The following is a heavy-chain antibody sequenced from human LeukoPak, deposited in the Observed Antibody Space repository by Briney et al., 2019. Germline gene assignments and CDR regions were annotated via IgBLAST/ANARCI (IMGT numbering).Heavy chain of an antibody. J-gene: IGHJ4*02. V-gene: IGHV4-39*07. CDR3: ARGVTIFGVVTIPYFDY. D-gene: IGHD3-3*01. Sequence: SETLSLTCTVSGGSISSSSYYWGWIRQPPGKGLEWIGSIYYSGSTYYNPSLKSRVTISVDTSKNKFSLKLSSVTAADTAVYYCARGVTIFGVVTIPYFDYWGQGTLVTVSS. CDR1: GGSISSSSYY. CDR2: IYYSGST.